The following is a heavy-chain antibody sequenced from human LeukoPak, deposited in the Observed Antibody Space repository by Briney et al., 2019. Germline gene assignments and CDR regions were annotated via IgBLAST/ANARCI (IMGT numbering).Heavy chain of an antibody. D-gene: IGHD3-3*01. CDR1: GYTFSSYY. V-gene: IGHV1-46*01. CDR3: ATDFDYDFWRGYSVRMSPLNYGIDV. CDR2: INPSGCST. Sequence: ASVKLFCDASGYTFSSYYMHWVRQAPGQGLVWMGIINPSGCSTICAQKFQGRVTMTGDTSTTTLYMEVSSVRSEDTAVYYCATDFDYDFWRGYSVRMSPLNYGIDVWGQRTTVTVSS. J-gene: IGHJ6*02.